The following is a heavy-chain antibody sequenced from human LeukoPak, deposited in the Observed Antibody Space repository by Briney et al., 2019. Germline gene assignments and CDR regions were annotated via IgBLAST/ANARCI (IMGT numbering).Heavy chain of an antibody. CDR3: ARDKFGDYELPTDY. Sequence: GASVKVSCKASGYTFTGYYMHWVRQAPGQGLEWMGWINPNSGGTNYAQKFQGRVTMTRDTPISTAYMELSRLRSDDTAVYYCARDKFGDYELPTDYWGQGTLVTVSS. D-gene: IGHD4-17*01. J-gene: IGHJ4*02. CDR2: INPNSGGT. V-gene: IGHV1-2*02. CDR1: GYTFTGYY.